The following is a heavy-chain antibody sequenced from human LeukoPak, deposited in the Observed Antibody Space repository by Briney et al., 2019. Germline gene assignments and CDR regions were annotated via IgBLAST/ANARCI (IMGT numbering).Heavy chain of an antibody. CDR1: GYTFTSYY. CDR2: INPSGGST. J-gene: IGHJ6*02. V-gene: IGHV1-46*01. CDR3: AREGDHIVVVPAASSDHPYGMDV. D-gene: IGHD2-2*01. Sequence: ASVKVSCKASGYTFTSYYMHWVRQAPGQGLEWMGIINPSGGSTSYAQKFQGRVTMTRDTSTSTVYMELSSLRSEDTAVYYCAREGDHIVVVPAASSDHPYGMDVWGQGTTVTVSS.